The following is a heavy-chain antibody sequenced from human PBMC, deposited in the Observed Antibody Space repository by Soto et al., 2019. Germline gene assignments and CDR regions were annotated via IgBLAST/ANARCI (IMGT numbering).Heavy chain of an antibody. CDR3: ARGLSRRILNYLDP. D-gene: IGHD2-15*01. CDR1: GFTLSDYY. Sequence: PGGALRLSCAASGFTLSDYYITWIPPAPGKGPECISYISFGSSFTNYADSVEGRFTISRDNAKNTLYLQMNSLRVEDTAVYYCARGLSRRILNYLDPWGQGALVTVSS. CDR2: ISFGSSFT. J-gene: IGHJ5*02. V-gene: IGHV3-11*06.